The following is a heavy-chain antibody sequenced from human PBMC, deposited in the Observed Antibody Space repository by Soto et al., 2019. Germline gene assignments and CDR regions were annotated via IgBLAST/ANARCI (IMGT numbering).Heavy chain of an antibody. CDR1: GYTFTSYG. Sequence: QVQLVQSGAEVKKPGASVKVSCKASGYTFTSYGISWVRQATGQGLEWMGWLSVYNGNTNYAQKHQGRVTMTTDTSTRTAYMERRSVRSDDTAVYCCARWGQSSSYSYYDYYGMDVLGQGTTVTVSS. J-gene: IGHJ6*02. CDR3: ARWGQSSSYSYYDYYGMDV. CDR2: LSVYNGNT. V-gene: IGHV1-18*04. D-gene: IGHD6-6*01.